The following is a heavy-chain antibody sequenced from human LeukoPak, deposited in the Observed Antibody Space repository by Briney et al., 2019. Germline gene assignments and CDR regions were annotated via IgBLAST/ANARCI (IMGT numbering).Heavy chain of an antibody. CDR1: GFTFSQYW. CDR3: ARSGRGVDSFYFMDV. CDR2: IKHDGSEKQDGSEK. D-gene: IGHD3-10*01. Sequence: GGSLRLSCAASGFTFSQYWMSWVRQALGKGLEWVANIKHDGSEKQDGSEKDYVDSVKGRFTISRDNAKNSLYLQMNSLRAEDTAVYYCARSGRGVDSFYFMDVWGKGTTVTVSS. J-gene: IGHJ6*03. V-gene: IGHV3-7*01.